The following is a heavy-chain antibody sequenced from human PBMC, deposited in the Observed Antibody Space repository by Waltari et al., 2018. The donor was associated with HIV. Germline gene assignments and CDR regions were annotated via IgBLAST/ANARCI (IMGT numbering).Heavy chain of an antibody. CDR1: GGSISSGSYY. Sequence: QVQLQESGPGLVTPSQTLSLTCTVSGGSISSGSYYWGCIRQPAGKGLEWIVRINTSGSTNYNPSLKSRVTISVDTSKNQFSLKLSAVTAADTAVYYCARDNVWGQGTLVTVSS. J-gene: IGHJ4*02. CDR2: INTSGST. V-gene: IGHV4-61*02. CDR3: ARDNV.